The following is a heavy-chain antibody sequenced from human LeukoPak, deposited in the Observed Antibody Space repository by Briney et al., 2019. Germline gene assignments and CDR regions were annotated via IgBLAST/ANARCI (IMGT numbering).Heavy chain of an antibody. Sequence: SETLSLTCTVSGGSISSYYWSWIRQPPGKGLEWIGYIYYSGSTNYNPSLKSRVTISLDASMNQFSLKLSSVTAADTALYYCARAALTMGATKFDYWGQGTLVTVSS. CDR1: GGSISSYY. J-gene: IGHJ4*02. CDR2: IYYSGST. D-gene: IGHD1-26*01. V-gene: IGHV4-59*01. CDR3: ARAALTMGATKFDY.